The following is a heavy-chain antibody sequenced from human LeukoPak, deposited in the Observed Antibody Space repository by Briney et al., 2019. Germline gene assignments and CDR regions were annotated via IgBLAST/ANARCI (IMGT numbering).Heavy chain of an antibody. D-gene: IGHD2-8*01. V-gene: IGHV3-74*01. CDR2: INSDGSST. Sequence: GGSLRLSCAASGFTFSSHWMHWVRQAPGKGLVWVSRINSDGSSTSNADSVKGRFTISRDNAKNTLYLQMNNLRAEDTAVYYCACLSSNGRRAFDTWGQGTMVTVSP. CDR1: GFTFSSHW. CDR3: ACLSSNGRRAFDT. J-gene: IGHJ3*02.